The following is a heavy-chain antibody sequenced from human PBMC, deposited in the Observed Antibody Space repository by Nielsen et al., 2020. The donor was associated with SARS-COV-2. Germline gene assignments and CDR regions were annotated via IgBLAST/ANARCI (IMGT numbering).Heavy chain of an antibody. D-gene: IGHD6-19*01. J-gene: IGHJ5*01. Sequence: SETLSLTCTVSGDSISSYYWSWIRQSPGKGLEWIGYIYSFWGTKYNPSLESRVSMSEDTSKNQLSLKLSSVTATDTAVYYCARGQWVVDSWGQGTLVIVSS. CDR2: IYSFWGT. V-gene: IGHV4-59*08. CDR3: ARGQWVVDS. CDR1: GDSISSYY.